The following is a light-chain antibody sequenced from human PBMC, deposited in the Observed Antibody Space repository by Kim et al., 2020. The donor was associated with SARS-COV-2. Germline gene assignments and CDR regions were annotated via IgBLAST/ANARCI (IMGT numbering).Light chain of an antibody. CDR2: GKN. J-gene: IGLJ2*01. CDR3: NSRDSNDNVV. V-gene: IGLV3-19*01. Sequence: SSEQTQDPAVSVALGQTVRITCQGDSLRSYYATWYQQKPGQAPILVIYGKNNRPSGIPDRFSGSSSGNTASLTITGTQAGDEADYYCNSRDSNDNVVFGGGTQLTVL. CDR1: SLRSYY.